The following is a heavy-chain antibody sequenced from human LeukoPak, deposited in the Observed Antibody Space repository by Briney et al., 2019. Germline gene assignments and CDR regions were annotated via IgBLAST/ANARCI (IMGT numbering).Heavy chain of an antibody. J-gene: IGHJ6*02. CDR3: ARDVRYYYGSGTLFYYGMDV. CDR1: GVSISSYY. D-gene: IGHD3-10*01. Sequence: NPSETLSLTCTVSGVSISSYYWSWIRQPPGKGLEWIGYIYYSGSTNYNPSLKSRVTISVDTSKNQFSLKLSSVTAADTAVYYCARDVRYYYGSGTLFYYGMDVRGQGTTVTVSS. CDR2: IYYSGST. V-gene: IGHV4-59*01.